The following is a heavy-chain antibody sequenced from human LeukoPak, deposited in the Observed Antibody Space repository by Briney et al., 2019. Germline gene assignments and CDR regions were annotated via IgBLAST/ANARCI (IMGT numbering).Heavy chain of an antibody. J-gene: IGHJ6*04. Sequence: GGSLRLSCAASGFTFSGSAMHWVRQASGKGLEWVGRIRSKADSYATVYAASVKGRFTVPRDDSENTAYLQMIGLKTEDTAVYYCVRDLLNNNYYAMDVWGKGTTVTVSS. D-gene: IGHD1/OR15-1a*01. CDR1: GFTFSGSA. CDR2: IRSKADSYAT. CDR3: VRDLLNNNYYAMDV. V-gene: IGHV3-73*01.